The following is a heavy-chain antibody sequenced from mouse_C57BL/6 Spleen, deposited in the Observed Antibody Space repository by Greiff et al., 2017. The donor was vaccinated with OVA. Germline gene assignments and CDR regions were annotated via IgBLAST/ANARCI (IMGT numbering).Heavy chain of an antibody. CDR1: GYTFTDYD. J-gene: IGHJ2*01. CDR3: AREYGNYVHADY. Sequence: EVQLQQSGPDLVKPGASVKLSCKASGYTFTDYDMHWVNQTPGKSLEWIGNINPNSGCTSYNQKFKGKATMTVNKATSTAYMELRSLTSEDSAVYYCAREYGNYVHADYWGKGTTLTVSS. V-gene: IGHV1-22*01. D-gene: IGHD2-10*02. CDR2: INPNSGCT.